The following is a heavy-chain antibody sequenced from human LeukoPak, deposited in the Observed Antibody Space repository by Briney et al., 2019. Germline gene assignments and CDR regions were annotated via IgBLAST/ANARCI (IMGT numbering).Heavy chain of an antibody. CDR1: GGSISSSSYY. J-gene: IGHJ3*02. CDR2: IYYSGST. CDR3: ARRELLQNAFDI. V-gene: IGHV4-39*01. Sequence: SETLSLTCTVSGGSISSSSYYWGWIRQPPGKGLEWIGSIYYSGSTYYNPSLKSRVTISVDTSKNQFSLKLGSVTAEDTAVYYCARRELLQNAFDIWGQGTMVTVSS. D-gene: IGHD3-22*01.